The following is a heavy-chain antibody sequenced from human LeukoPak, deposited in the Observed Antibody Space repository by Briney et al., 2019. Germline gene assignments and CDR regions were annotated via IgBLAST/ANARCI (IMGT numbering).Heavy chain of an antibody. CDR1: GFIFTNTW. V-gene: IGHV3-7*01. J-gene: IGHJ4*02. Sequence: GGSLRLSCAASGFIFTNTWMTWVRQAPGKGLEWVANIKQDGSDTYYVDSVKGRFTISRDNAKNSVFLKMNNLRVDDTAVYYCGRGGYTSSWYWVDWGQGTLVTVSS. CDR3: GRGGYTSSWYWVD. CDR2: IKQDGSDT. D-gene: IGHD6-13*01.